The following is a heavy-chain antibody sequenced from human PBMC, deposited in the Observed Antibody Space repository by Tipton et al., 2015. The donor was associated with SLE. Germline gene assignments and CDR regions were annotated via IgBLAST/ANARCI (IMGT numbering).Heavy chain of an antibody. CDR2: IYHSGGT. J-gene: IGHJ3*02. CDR3: ARAPPTPIFGPVMWAFDI. Sequence: TLSLTCAVYGGSFSGYYWSWIRQPPGKGLEWVGGIYHSGGTYYNPSLKSRVTISVDTSKNQFSLKLSSVTAADTAVYYCARAPPTPIFGPVMWAFDIWGQGTMVTVSS. CDR1: GGSFSGYY. D-gene: IGHD3/OR15-3a*01. V-gene: IGHV4-34*01.